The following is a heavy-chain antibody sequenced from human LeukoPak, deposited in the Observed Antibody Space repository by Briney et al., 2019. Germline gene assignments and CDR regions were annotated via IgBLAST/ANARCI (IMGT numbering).Heavy chain of an antibody. Sequence: GGSLRLSCAASGFTFSRYWMHWVRQAPGKGLVWVSRINTDGSSTNYADSVKGRFTISRDNAKNTLYLQMNSLRAEDTAVYYCARDRYSGTLPHWGRGTLVTVSS. CDR2: INTDGSST. J-gene: IGHJ4*02. V-gene: IGHV3-74*01. CDR3: ARDRYSGTLPH. D-gene: IGHD1-26*01. CDR1: GFTFSRYW.